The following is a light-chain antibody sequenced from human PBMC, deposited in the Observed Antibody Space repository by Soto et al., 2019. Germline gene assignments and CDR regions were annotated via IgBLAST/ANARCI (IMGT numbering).Light chain of an antibody. J-gene: IGKJ5*01. V-gene: IGKV3-11*01. CDR2: DAS. CDR3: QQRSNWPPRIT. Sequence: EIVLTQSPATLYLSPGERATLSCRASQSVSSYLAWYQQKPGQAPRLLIYDASNRATGIPTRFSGSGSGTDFTLTISSLEPEDFAVYYCQQRSNWPPRITFGQGTRLEIK. CDR1: QSVSSY.